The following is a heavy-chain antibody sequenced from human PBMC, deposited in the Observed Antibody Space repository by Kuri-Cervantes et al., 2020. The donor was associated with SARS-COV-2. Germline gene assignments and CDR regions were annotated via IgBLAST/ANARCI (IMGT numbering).Heavy chain of an antibody. CDR1: GYTFTSYG. J-gene: IGHJ4*02. CDR2: VKTNSGNT. CDR3: YCAPKEGFDS. D-gene: IGHD2-21*01. Sequence: ASVKVSCKASGYTFTSYGISWVRQAPGQGLEWMGMVKTNSGNTLYAQIFQGRVTMTRDRSTSTVYLELSSLTSEDTAIYYCYCAPKEGFDSWGQGTLVTVSS. V-gene: IGHV1-8*02.